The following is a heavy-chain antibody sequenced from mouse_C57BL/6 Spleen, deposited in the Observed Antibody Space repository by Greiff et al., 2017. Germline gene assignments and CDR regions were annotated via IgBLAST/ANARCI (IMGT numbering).Heavy chain of an antibody. CDR2: IYPGSGNT. Sequence: QVQLQQSGPELVKPGASVKISCTASGYSFTSYYIHWVKQRPGQGLEWIGWIYPGSGNTKYQEKFKGKATLTADTSSSTAYMQLSSLTSEDTAVYYCARLITSVVESSYAMDYWGPGTSVTVSS. CDR1: GYSFTSYY. V-gene: IGHV1-66*01. J-gene: IGHJ4*01. D-gene: IGHD1-1*01. CDR3: ARLITSVVESSYAMDY.